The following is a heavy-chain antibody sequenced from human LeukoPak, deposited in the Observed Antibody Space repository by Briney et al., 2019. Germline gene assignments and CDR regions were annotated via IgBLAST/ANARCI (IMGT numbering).Heavy chain of an antibody. CDR2: ISSSSSYI. J-gene: IGHJ6*02. Sequence: GGSLRLSCAASGFTFSSYSMNWVRQAPGKGLEWVSSISSSSSYIYYADSVKGRFTISRDNAKNSLYLQMNSLRVADTAVYYCVSEGYNYYGMDVWGQGTTVTVSS. CDR1: GFTFSSYS. CDR3: VSEGYNYYGMDV. V-gene: IGHV3-21*01.